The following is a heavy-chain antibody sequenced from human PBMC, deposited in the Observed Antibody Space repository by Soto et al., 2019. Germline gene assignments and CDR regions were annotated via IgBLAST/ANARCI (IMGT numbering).Heavy chain of an antibody. Sequence: QGQLVESGGGVVHPGRSLRLSCAGTGFILSNYGMHWVRQAPGKGLEWVAVISSNGIITYADSVKGRFTISRDTSKNTVNLQMNSLRAEDTGLYYCAKSSGASYQEFDYWGQGTLVTVSS. CDR2: ISSNGIIT. J-gene: IGHJ4*02. V-gene: IGHV3-30*18. D-gene: IGHD1-26*01. CDR1: GFILSNYG. CDR3: AKSSGASYQEFDY.